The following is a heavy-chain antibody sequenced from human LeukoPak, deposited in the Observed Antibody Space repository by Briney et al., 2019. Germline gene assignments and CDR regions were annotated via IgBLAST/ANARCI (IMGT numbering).Heavy chain of an antibody. Sequence: ASVKVSCKASSDTFTSYDINWVRQATGQGLEWMGWMNPNSGNTGYAQKFQGRVTMTRNTSISTAYMELSSLRSEDTAVYYCARVASGSYIDYWGQGTLVTVSS. V-gene: IGHV1-8*01. CDR3: ARVASGSYIDY. J-gene: IGHJ4*02. D-gene: IGHD1-26*01. CDR2: MNPNSGNT. CDR1: SDTFTSYD.